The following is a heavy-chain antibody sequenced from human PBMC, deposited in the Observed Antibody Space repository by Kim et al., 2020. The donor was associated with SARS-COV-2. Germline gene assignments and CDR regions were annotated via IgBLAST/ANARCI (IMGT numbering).Heavy chain of an antibody. CDR3: ARDRYRAEWGSGWSRYYYYGMDV. CDR1: GFTFSSYA. D-gene: IGHD6-19*01. J-gene: IGHJ6*02. Sequence: GGSLRLSCAASGFTFSSYAMHWVRQAPGKGLEWVAVISYDGSNKYYADSVKGRFTISRDNSKNTLYLQMNSLRAEDTAVYYCARDRYRAEWGSGWSRYYYYGMDVWGQGTTVTVSS. CDR2: ISYDGSNK. V-gene: IGHV3-30*04.